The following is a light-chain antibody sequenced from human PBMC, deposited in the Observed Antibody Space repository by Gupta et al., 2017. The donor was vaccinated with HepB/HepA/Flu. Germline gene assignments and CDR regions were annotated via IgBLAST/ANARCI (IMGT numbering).Light chain of an antibody. CDR2: DVS. V-gene: IGLV2-11*01. J-gene: IGLJ1*01. CDR3: CSYAGSYTFV. CDR1: SSDVGGYNY. Sequence: QSALTQPRSVSGSPGQSVTISCTGTSSDVGGYNYVSWYQQYPGKAPKLMIYDVSKRPSGVPDRFSGSKSGNTASLTISGLQAEDEADYYCCSYAGSYTFVFGTGTKVTDL.